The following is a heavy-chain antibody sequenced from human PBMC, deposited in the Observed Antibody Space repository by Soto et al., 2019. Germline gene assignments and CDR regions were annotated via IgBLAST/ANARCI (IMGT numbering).Heavy chain of an antibody. D-gene: IGHD4-17*01. CDR1: GFIYNDYG. V-gene: IGHV3-33*01. Sequence: QVQLMESGGGVVQPGGSLRLSCTASGFIYNDYGMNWVRQSPGKGLEWVAVIWHDGSDEHYADSVKGRFTISRDNSKNMSYLQMNSLRAEDTAVYYCARVPMTRVTRWTWFDPWGQGTLVTVSS. CDR2: IWHDGSDE. J-gene: IGHJ5*02. CDR3: ARVPMTRVTRWTWFDP.